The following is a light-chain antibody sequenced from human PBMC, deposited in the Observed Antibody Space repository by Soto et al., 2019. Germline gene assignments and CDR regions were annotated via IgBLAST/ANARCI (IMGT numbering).Light chain of an antibody. Sequence: ETLMTQSPATLSVSPGERATLSCRASQSVSSKLAWYQHKPGHAPRLLIYDASTRATGIPARFSGSGSGTEFTLTISSLQSEDFGVYYCQQYSGWPRTFGQGTKVDIK. CDR2: DAS. CDR3: QQYSGWPRT. V-gene: IGKV3-15*01. CDR1: QSVSSK. J-gene: IGKJ1*01.